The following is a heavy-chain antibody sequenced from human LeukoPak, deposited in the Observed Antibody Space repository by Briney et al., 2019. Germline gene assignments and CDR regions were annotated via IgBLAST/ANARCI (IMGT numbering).Heavy chain of an antibody. D-gene: IGHD3-3*01. CDR3: ARDWSGLNWFDP. CDR2: IDYSGST. V-gene: IGHV4-59*01. J-gene: IGHJ5*02. Sequence: SETLSLTCAVSGGSISSYYWSWIRQPPGKGLEWIGYIDYSGSTNYNPSLKSRVTISLDTSNNQFSLKLSSVAAADTAVYYCARDWSGLNWFDPWGQGTLVTVSS. CDR1: GGSISSYY.